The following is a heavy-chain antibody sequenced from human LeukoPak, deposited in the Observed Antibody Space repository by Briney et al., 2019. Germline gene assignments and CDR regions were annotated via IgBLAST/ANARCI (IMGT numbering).Heavy chain of an antibody. CDR3: GRSIDY. CDR2: ISPDGSAT. CDR1: GFTFSNYW. Sequence: PGGSLGLSCEASGFTFSNYWMNWVRQAPGKGLEWVANISPDGSATSYVDSMKGRVTISRDNAKNSLYLQLYSLRAEDTAVYYCGRSIDYWGQGTLVTVSS. J-gene: IGHJ4*02. V-gene: IGHV3-7*01.